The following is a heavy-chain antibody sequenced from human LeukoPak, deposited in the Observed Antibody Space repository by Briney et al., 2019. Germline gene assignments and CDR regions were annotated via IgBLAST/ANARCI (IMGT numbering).Heavy chain of an antibody. D-gene: IGHD6-13*01. CDR1: GGSISSGSYY. CDR2: IYTSGST. CDR3: ARKGPIAATGPDY. V-gene: IGHV4-61*02. Sequence: SQTLSLTCTVSGGSISSGSYYWSWIRQPAGKGLEWIGRIYTSGSTNYNPSLKSRVTISVDTSKNQSSLKLSSVTAADTAVYYCARKGPIAATGPDYWGQGTLVTVSS. J-gene: IGHJ4*02.